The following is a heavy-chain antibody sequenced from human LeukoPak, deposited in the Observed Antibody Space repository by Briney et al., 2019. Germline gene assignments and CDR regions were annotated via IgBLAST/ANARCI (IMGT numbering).Heavy chain of an antibody. Sequence: GGSLRLSCAASGFTFSRNWMHWVRQAPGKGLVWVSRFISDGTSATYADSVKGRFTISRDNSKNTLYLQMNSLRAEDTAVYYCARDPWYSSSWYMFDYWGQGTLVTVSS. D-gene: IGHD6-13*01. V-gene: IGHV3-74*01. CDR2: FISDGTSA. CDR3: ARDPWYSSSWYMFDY. CDR1: GFTFSRNW. J-gene: IGHJ4*02.